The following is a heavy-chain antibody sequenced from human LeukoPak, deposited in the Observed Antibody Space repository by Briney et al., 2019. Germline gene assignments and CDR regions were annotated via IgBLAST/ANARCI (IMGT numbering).Heavy chain of an antibody. D-gene: IGHD2-15*01. V-gene: IGHV1-24*01. CDR2: FDAEDGET. CDR1: GYTLTELS. J-gene: IGHJ5*02. Sequence: APVNVSCTVSGYTLTELSMHWVRQAPGKGLEWMGGFDAEDGETIYAQKFQGRVTMTEDTSTDTAYMELSSLRSEDTAVYYCATDRPYCSGGSCYTTSSNWFDPWGQGTLVTVSS. CDR3: ATDRPYCSGGSCYTTSSNWFDP.